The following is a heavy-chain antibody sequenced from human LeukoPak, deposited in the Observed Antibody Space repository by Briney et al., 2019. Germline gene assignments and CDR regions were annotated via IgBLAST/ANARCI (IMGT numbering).Heavy chain of an antibody. CDR1: GFTFSSYG. CDR2: ISGSGGST. J-gene: IGHJ4*02. CDR3: AKSSGRTPYYFDY. Sequence: GGTLRLSCAASGFTFSSYGMSWVRQAPGKGLEWVSAISGSGGSTYYADSVKGRFTISRDNSKNTLYLKMNSLRAEDTAVYYCAKSSGRTPYYFDYWGQGTLVTVSS. D-gene: IGHD2-15*01. V-gene: IGHV3-23*01.